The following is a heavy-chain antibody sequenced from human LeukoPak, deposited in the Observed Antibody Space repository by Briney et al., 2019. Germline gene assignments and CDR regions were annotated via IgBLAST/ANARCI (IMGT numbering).Heavy chain of an antibody. D-gene: IGHD2-2*01. J-gene: IGHJ4*02. CDR1: GFNFNTYS. Sequence: GGSLRLSCAASGFNFNTYSMTWVRQPPGKGLEWVSYISSSSSAIFYGDSVKGRFTISRDNAKSSLYLQMNSLRAEDTAVYYCARDEPDGGSASWGQGTLVTVSS. CDR2: ISSSSSAI. CDR3: ARDEPDGGSAS. V-gene: IGHV3-48*01.